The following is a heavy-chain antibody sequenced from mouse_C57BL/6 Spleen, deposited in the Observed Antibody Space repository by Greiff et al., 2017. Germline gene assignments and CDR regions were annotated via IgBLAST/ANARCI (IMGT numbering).Heavy chain of an antibody. J-gene: IGHJ3*01. CDR2: IDPSDSYT. V-gene: IGHV1-69*01. CDR1: GYTFTSYW. Sequence: QVQLQQPGAELVMPGASVKLSCKASGYTFTSYWMHWVKQRPGQGLEWIGEIDPSDSYTNYNQKFKGKSTLTVDKSSSTADMQLSSLTSEDSAVYYCARGAAQATGWFAYWGQGTLVTVSA. D-gene: IGHD3-2*02. CDR3: ARGAAQATGWFAY.